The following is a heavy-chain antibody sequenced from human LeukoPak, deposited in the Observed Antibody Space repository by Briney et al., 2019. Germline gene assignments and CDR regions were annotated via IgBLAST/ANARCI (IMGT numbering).Heavy chain of an antibody. Sequence: GGSLRLSCAASGLTFSRYNMNWVRQAPGRGLEWVSSIGTSSNNIYYTDSVKGRFTISRDNAKNSLYLQVDSLRVEDTAVYFCASGTVGNYALDYWGQGTLVTVSS. J-gene: IGHJ4*02. V-gene: IGHV3-21*01. CDR1: GLTFSRYN. D-gene: IGHD1-7*01. CDR3: ASGTVGNYALDY. CDR2: IGTSSNNI.